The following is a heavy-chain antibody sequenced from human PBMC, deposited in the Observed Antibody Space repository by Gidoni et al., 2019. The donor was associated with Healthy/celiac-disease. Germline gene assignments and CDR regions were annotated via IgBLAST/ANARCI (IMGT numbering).Heavy chain of an antibody. V-gene: IGHV4-34*01. Sequence: QVQLQQWGAGLLKPSETLSLTCAVYGGSFSGYYWSWIRQPPGKGLEWIGEINHSGSTNYNPSLKSRVTISVDTSKNQFSLKLSSVTAADTAVYYCAREPISASSSFDYWGQGTLVTVSS. CDR3: AREPISASSSFDY. CDR2: INHSGST. CDR1: GGSFSGYY. D-gene: IGHD6-13*01. J-gene: IGHJ4*02.